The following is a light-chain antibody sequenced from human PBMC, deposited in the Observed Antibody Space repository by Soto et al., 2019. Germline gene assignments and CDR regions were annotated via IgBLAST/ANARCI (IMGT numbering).Light chain of an antibody. CDR3: SSYTSSSTYV. CDR2: DVS. CDR1: SSDIGGYNY. V-gene: IGLV2-14*01. J-gene: IGLJ1*01. Sequence: QSVLTQPASVSGSPGQSITISCTGTSSDIGGYNYVSWYQQHPGKAHKLMIYDVSNRPSGVSNRFFGSKSGNTASLTISGLQAEDEADYYCSSYTSSSTYVFGTGTKATVL.